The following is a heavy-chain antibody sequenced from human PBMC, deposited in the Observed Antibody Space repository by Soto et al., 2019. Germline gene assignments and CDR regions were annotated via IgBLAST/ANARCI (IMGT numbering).Heavy chain of an antibody. Sequence: GASVKVSWKASGYTFTSYYMHWVRQAPGQGLEWMGIINPSGGSTSYAQKFQGRVTMTRDTSTSTVYMELSSLRSEDTAVYYCARDGRYDSSGYYPDYWGQGTLVTVSS. V-gene: IGHV1-46*01. CDR3: ARDGRYDSSGYYPDY. D-gene: IGHD3-22*01. CDR2: INPSGGST. J-gene: IGHJ4*02. CDR1: GYTFTSYY.